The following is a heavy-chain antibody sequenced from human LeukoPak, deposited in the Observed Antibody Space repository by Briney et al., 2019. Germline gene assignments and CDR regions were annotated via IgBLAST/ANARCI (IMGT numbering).Heavy chain of an antibody. V-gene: IGHV3-33*01. D-gene: IGHD6-6*01. CDR1: GFTFRSYG. Sequence: GGSLRLSCVASGFTFRSYGIHWVRRAPGKGLEWVAVFWSDGSTKFYAASVKGRFTISRDDSKNTLYLQMNILRADDTAVYYCARGGDQYSSSLQEYWGQGTLVTVSS. CDR3: ARGGDQYSSSLQEY. CDR2: FWSDGSTK. J-gene: IGHJ4*02.